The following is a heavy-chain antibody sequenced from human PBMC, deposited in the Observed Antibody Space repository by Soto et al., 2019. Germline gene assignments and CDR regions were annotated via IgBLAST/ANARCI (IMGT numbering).Heavy chain of an antibody. CDR3: AKAGRRLQYISYFDY. CDR2: ISGSGGST. J-gene: IGHJ4*02. V-gene: IGHV3-23*01. CDR1: GFTFSSYA. D-gene: IGHD5-12*01. Sequence: GGSLRLSCAASGFTFSSYAMSWVRQAPGKGLEWVSAISGSGGSTYYADSVKGRFTISRDNSKNTLYLQMNSLRAEDTAVYYCAKAGRRLQYISYFDYWGQGTLVTVSS.